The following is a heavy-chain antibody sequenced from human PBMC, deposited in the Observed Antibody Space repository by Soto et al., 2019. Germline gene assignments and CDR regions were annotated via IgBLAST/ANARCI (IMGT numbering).Heavy chain of an antibody. Sequence: GGSLRLSCAASGFTVSSNYMSWVRQAPGKGLEWVSVIYSGGSTYYADSVKGRFTISRDNSKNTLYLQMNSLRAEDTAVYYCARLVRDYDFWSGYDYYYYYMDVWGKGTTVTVSS. CDR1: GFTVSSNY. J-gene: IGHJ6*03. V-gene: IGHV3-66*04. D-gene: IGHD3-3*01. CDR2: IYSGGST. CDR3: ARLVRDYDFWSGYDYYYYYMDV.